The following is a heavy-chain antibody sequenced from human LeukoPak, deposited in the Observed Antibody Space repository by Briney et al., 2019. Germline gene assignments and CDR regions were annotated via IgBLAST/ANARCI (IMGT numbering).Heavy chain of an antibody. D-gene: IGHD6-6*01. V-gene: IGHV3-15*01. J-gene: IGHJ4*02. CDR3: SSWGSTPGVSSDDY. Sequence: KPGGSLRLSCAASEFTINDAWMSWVRQAPGKGLEWVGRIKSKTDGGTTEYAAPVKGRFTISRDDSKNTLYLQMNSLKTEDTAMYYCSSWGSTPGVSSDDYWGQGTLVTVSP. CDR1: EFTINDAW. CDR2: IKSKTDGGTT.